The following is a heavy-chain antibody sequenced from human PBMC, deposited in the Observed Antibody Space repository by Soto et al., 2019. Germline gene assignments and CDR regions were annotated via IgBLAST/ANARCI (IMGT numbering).Heavy chain of an antibody. CDR1: GGSVSSGSYY. V-gene: IGHV4-61*01. J-gene: IGHJ6*02. CDR3: ARSLSGGGSDVYCDGMDV. D-gene: IGHD2-15*01. CDR2: IYYSGST. Sequence: SETLSLTCTVSGGSVSSGSYYWSWLRQPPGKGLEWIGYIYYSGSTNYNPSLKSRVTISVDTSKNQFSLKLSSVTAAGTAVYYCARSLSGGGSDVYCDGMDVWGQGSTDTGSS.